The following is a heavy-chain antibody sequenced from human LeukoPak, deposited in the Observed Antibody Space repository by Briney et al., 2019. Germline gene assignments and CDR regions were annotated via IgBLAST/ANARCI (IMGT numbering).Heavy chain of an antibody. J-gene: IGHJ4*02. CDR3: ARGFYGYGYYFDY. V-gene: IGHV4-59*01. CDR2: IQNSGST. CDR1: GGSTSSYY. D-gene: IGHD5-18*01. Sequence: PSETLSLTCTISGGSTSSYYWSWIRQPPGKGLEWIGYIQNSGSTYYNPSLKSRVTISVDTSNNHFSLKLSSVTAADTAVYYCARGFYGYGYYFDYWGQGTLVTVSS.